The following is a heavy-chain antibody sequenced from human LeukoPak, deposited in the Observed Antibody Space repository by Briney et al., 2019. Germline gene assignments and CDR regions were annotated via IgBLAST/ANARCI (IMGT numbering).Heavy chain of an antibody. V-gene: IGHV3-48*01. D-gene: IGHD4-17*01. CDR3: ARDSSDGYGDYVHAFDI. J-gene: IGHJ3*02. CDR1: GFTFSSYS. Sequence: PGGSLRLSCAASGFTFSSYSMNWVRQAPGRGLEWVSYISSSSSTIYYADSVKGRFTISRDNAKNSLYLQMNSLRAEDTAVYYCARDSSDGYGDYVHAFDIWGQETMVTVSS. CDR2: ISSSSSTI.